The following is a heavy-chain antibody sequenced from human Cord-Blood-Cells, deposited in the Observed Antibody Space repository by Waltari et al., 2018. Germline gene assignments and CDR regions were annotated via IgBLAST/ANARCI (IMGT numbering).Heavy chain of an antibody. Sequence: QVQLQESGPGLVKPSETLSLTCTVSGGSISSYYWSWIRQPPGKGLEWIGYIYYSGSTNYNPSLKSRVTISVDTSKNQFSLKLSSVTAADTAVYYCAREGTGKGSRYFDLWGRGTLVTVSS. CDR1: GGSISSYY. CDR2: IYYSGST. V-gene: IGHV4-59*01. CDR3: AREGTGKGSRYFDL. J-gene: IGHJ2*01.